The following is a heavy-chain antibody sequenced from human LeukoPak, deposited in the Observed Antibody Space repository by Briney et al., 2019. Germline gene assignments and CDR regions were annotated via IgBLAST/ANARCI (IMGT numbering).Heavy chain of an antibody. D-gene: IGHD3-22*01. Sequence: GGSLRLSCSASGXTFSSYAMHWVRQAPGKGLEYVSAISSNGGSTYYADSVKGRFTISRDNSKNTLYLQMSSLRAEDTAVYYCVKGGVVVIYYFDYWGQGTLVTVSS. CDR1: GXTFSSYA. CDR2: ISSNGGST. J-gene: IGHJ4*02. V-gene: IGHV3-64D*06. CDR3: VKGGVVVIYYFDY.